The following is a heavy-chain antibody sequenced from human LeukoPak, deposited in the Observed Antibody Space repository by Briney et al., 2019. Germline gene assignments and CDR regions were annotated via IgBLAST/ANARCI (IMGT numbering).Heavy chain of an antibody. J-gene: IGHJ3*02. Sequence: PSETLSLTCTVSGGSISSYYWSWIRQPAGKGLEWLGRIYTSGSTNYNPSLKSRVTMSVDTSKNQFSLKLSSVTAADTAVYYCARGPRSGQRGNAFDIWGQGTMVTVSS. CDR1: GGSISSYY. CDR2: IYTSGST. CDR3: ARGPRSGQRGNAFDI. D-gene: IGHD1-1*01. V-gene: IGHV4-4*07.